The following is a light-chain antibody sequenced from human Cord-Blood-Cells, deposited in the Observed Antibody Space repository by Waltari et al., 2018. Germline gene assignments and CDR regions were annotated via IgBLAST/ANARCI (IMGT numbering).Light chain of an antibody. CDR3: QAWDSSTWV. V-gene: IGLV3-1*01. J-gene: IGLJ3*02. CDR1: KLGATY. Sequence: SYELTQPPSVSVSPGQTASITCSGDKLGATYACWYQQKPGQSPVLVIYQDSKRPSGIPERFSGSNSGNTATLTIGGTQAMDEADYYCQAWDSSTWVFGGGTKLTVL. CDR2: QDS.